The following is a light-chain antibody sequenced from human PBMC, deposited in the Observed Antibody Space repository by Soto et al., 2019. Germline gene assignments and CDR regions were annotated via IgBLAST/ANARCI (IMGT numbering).Light chain of an antibody. J-gene: IGKJ5*01. CDR1: QSVSSN. V-gene: IGKV3-15*01. Sequence: ETVTTQSPAALSVSPGERATLSCRASQSVSSNVAWYQQTPGQAPRLLIYGASTRAAGIPDRFSGSGSGTEFTLTISSLQSEDFAVYYCQQYNNWPPVTFGQGTRLDIK. CDR3: QQYNNWPPVT. CDR2: GAS.